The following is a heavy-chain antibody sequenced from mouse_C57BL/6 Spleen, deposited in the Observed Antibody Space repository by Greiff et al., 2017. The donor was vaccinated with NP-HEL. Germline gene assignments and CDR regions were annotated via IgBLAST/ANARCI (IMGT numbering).Heavy chain of an antibody. CDR1: GYTFTSYW. Sequence: QVQLQQPGAELVKPGASVKLSCKASGYTFTSYWMHWVKQRPGQGLEWIGMIHPNSGSTNYNEKFKSKATLTVDKSSNTAYMQLSSLTSEDSAVYYCASNYGSSYWFAYWGQGTLVTVSA. CDR3: ASNYGSSYWFAY. J-gene: IGHJ3*01. D-gene: IGHD1-1*01. CDR2: IHPNSGST. V-gene: IGHV1-64*01.